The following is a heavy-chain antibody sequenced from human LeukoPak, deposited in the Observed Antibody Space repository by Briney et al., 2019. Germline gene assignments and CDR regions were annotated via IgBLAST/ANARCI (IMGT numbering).Heavy chain of an antibody. V-gene: IGHV4-39*01. D-gene: IGHD3-22*01. Sequence: SETLSLTCSLSGDSISRSDSYWDWIRQAPGKGLEWIGTIYYSGRTYYSPTLKSRVTMSVDRSNNQSSLNLRSVTAADTAVYYCARRRYYDGSGYLEWGQGTLLSVSS. CDR1: GDSISRSDSY. CDR2: IYYSGRT. J-gene: IGHJ1*01. CDR3: ARRRYYDGSGYLE.